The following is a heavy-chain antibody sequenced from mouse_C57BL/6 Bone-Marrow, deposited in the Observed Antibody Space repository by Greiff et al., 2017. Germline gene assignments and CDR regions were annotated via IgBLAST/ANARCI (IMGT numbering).Heavy chain of an antibody. J-gene: IGHJ3*01. D-gene: IGHD3-3*01. CDR1: GFTFSDAW. V-gene: IGHV6-6*01. CDR3: TGWERVRFAY. Sequence: EVKVVESGGGLVQPGGSMKLSCAASGFTFSDAWMDWVRQSPEKGLEWVALIRNKANNHATYYAESVKGRFTISRDDSKSSVYLQMNSLRPEDTGIYYCTGWERVRFAYWGQVTLVTVSA. CDR2: IRNKANNHAT.